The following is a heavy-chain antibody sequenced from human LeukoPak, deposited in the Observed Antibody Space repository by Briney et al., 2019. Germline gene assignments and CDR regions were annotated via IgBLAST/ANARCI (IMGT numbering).Heavy chain of an antibody. CDR3: ARVGEIAASNKGGAFDI. Sequence: ASVKVSCKASGYTFTSYGISWVRQAPGQGLEWMGWISAYNGNTNYAQKLQGRVSMTTDTSTSTAYMELRSLRSDDTAVYYCARVGEIAASNKGGAFDIWGQGTMVTVSS. V-gene: IGHV1-18*01. D-gene: IGHD6-13*01. CDR2: ISAYNGNT. CDR1: GYTFTSYG. J-gene: IGHJ3*02.